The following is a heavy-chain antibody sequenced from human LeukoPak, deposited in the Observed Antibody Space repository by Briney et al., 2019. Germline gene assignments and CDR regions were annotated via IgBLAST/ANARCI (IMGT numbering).Heavy chain of an antibody. J-gene: IGHJ5*01. Sequence: SETPSLTCTVSGGSISSSSYYWGWIRQPPGKGLEWIGSIYYSGSTYYNPSLKSRVTIFVDTSKNRFSLKLNSVTAADTAVYYCARSPEWLRFESWGQGTLVTVSS. CDR1: GGSISSSSYY. V-gene: IGHV4-39*01. CDR3: ARSPEWLRFES. D-gene: IGHD5-12*01. CDR2: IYYSGST.